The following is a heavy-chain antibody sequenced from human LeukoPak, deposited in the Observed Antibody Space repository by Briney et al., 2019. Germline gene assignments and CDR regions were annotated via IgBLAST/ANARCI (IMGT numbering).Heavy chain of an antibody. CDR3: ARDSSGDAFDI. CDR2: IYSGGST. V-gene: IGHV3-53*01. J-gene: IGHJ3*02. CDR1: WLTVTSNY. D-gene: IGHD6-25*01. Sequence: GGSLTLSCAPSWLTVTSNYMSWVRQPPGKGLEWVSVIYSGGSTYYADSVKGRFTISRDNSKNTLYLQMNRLRAEDTAVYYCARDSSGDAFDIWGQGTMVTVSS.